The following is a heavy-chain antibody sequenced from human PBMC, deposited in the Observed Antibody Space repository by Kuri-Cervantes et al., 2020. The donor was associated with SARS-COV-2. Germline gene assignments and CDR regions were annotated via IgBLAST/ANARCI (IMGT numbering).Heavy chain of an antibody. CDR2: ISYDGTNK. D-gene: IGHD3-9*01. V-gene: IGHV3-30-3*01. CDR3: ARDPTAGRLRYFDWFSSGPSNYYGMDV. CDR1: EFTFRNYA. J-gene: IGHJ6*02. Sequence: GESLKISCAASEFTFRNYAMHWVSQAPGKGLEWVAVISYDGTNKYYTDFVKGRFTISRSNSNNTLYLKMNSLRAEDTAVYYCARDPTAGRLRYFDWFSSGPSNYYGMDVWGQGTTVTVSS.